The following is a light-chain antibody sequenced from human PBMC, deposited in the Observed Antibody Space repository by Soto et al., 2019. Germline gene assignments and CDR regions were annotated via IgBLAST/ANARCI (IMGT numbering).Light chain of an antibody. J-gene: IGKJ2*01. CDR3: QQYGRSPPYT. CDR1: QSVRNNY. Sequence: EVVLTQSPGTLSLSPGERATLSCRASQSVRNNYLAWDQQKPGQSPKLLIFGSSDRATGIPDRFSGSGSGTVFTLTISRLEPEDFAVYYCQQYGRSPPYTFGQGTKLEIK. CDR2: GSS. V-gene: IGKV3-20*01.